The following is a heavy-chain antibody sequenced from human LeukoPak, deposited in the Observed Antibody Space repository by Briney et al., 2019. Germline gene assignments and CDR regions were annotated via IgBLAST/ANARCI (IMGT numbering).Heavy chain of an antibody. CDR2: ISAYNGNT. CDR1: GYTFTSYG. J-gene: IGHJ5*02. V-gene: IGHV1-18*01. Sequence: ASVKVSCKASGYTFTSYGISWVRQVPGQGLEWMGWISAYNGNTNYAQKLQGRVTMTTDTSTSTAYMELRSLRSDDTAVYYCARDQVGEQLVRPKYNWFDPWGQGTLVTVSS. D-gene: IGHD6-6*01. CDR3: ARDQVGEQLVRPKYNWFDP.